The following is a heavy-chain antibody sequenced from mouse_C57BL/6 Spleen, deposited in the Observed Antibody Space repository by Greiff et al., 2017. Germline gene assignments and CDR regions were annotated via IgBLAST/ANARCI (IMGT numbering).Heavy chain of an antibody. CDR3: ARPHSNYVSYYFDY. CDR2: IDPNSGGT. J-gene: IGHJ2*01. Sequence: SCKASGYTFTSYWMHWVKQRPGRGLEWIGRIDPNSGGTKYNEKFKSKATLTVDKPSSTAYMQLSSLTSEDSAVYYCARPHSNYVSYYFDYWGQGTTLTVSS. D-gene: IGHD2-5*01. V-gene: IGHV1-72*01. CDR1: GYTFTSYW.